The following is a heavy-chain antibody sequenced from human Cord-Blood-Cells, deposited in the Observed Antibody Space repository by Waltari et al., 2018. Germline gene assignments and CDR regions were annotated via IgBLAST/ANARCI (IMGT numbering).Heavy chain of an antibody. Sequence: QVQQVQSGAEVKKPGSSVEVSCKASGGTFSSYSISWVRQAPGQGLEWMGGIIPIFGTANYAQKFQGRVTITADESTSTAYMELSSLRSEDTAVYYCARDPPTIAALAFDIWGQGTMVTVSS. J-gene: IGHJ3*02. D-gene: IGHD6-6*01. CDR1: GGTFSSYS. CDR3: ARDPPTIAALAFDI. CDR2: IIPIFGTA. V-gene: IGHV1-69*01.